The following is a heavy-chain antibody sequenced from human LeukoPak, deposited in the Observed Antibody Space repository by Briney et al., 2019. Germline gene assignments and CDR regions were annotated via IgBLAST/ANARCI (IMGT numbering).Heavy chain of an antibody. Sequence: GGSLRLSCAASGFTFDDCAMHWVRQAPGKGLEWVSGISWNSGSIGYADSVKGRFTISRDNAKNSLYLLMNSLRAEDTALYYCAKGSIPVAGPNWFDPWGQGTLVTASS. J-gene: IGHJ5*02. D-gene: IGHD6-19*01. CDR3: AKGSIPVAGPNWFDP. CDR2: ISWNSGSI. CDR1: GFTFDDCA. V-gene: IGHV3-9*01.